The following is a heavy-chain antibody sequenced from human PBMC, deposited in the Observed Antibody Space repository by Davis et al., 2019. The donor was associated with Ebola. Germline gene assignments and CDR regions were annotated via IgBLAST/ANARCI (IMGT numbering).Heavy chain of an antibody. CDR1: GGSFSGYY. CDR2: INHSGST. CDR3: ARVGLRGTYRWFDP. J-gene: IGHJ5*02. Sequence: SQTLSLTCAVYGGSFSGYYWSRIRQPPGKGLEWIGEINHSGSTNYNPSLKSRVTISVDTSKNQFSLKLSSVTAADTAVYYCARVGLRGTYRWFDPWGQGTLVTVSS. V-gene: IGHV4-34*01. D-gene: IGHD2-15*01.